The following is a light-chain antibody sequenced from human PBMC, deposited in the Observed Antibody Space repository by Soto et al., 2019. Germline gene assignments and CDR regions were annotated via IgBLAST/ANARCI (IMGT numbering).Light chain of an antibody. CDR1: QGIRKD. V-gene: IGKV1-6*01. CDR2: AAS. J-gene: IGKJ1*01. Sequence: AIQMTQSPSSLSASVGDRVTITCRASQGIRKDLGWYQVKPVKAHKLLIYAASTLQSVVPSRFGGSASGTDFTLTIISRQPEDFVTYYCLQDYYYPRTFGQGTKVEIK. CDR3: LQDYYYPRT.